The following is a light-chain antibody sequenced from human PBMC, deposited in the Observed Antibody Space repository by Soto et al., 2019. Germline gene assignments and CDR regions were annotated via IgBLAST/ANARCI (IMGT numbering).Light chain of an antibody. Sequence: EIVLTQSPGTLSLSPGERATLSCRASQSVSSSYLAWYQQKPGQAPGLLIYGASSRATGIPDRFSGSGSGTDFTLTISSLQSEDFAVYFCQQYDDWLRLTFGGGTKVDIK. V-gene: IGKV3-20*01. J-gene: IGKJ4*01. CDR2: GAS. CDR1: QSVSSSY. CDR3: QQYDDWLRLT.